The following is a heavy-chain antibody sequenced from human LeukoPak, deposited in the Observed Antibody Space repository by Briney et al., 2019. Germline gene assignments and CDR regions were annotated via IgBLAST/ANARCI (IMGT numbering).Heavy chain of an antibody. CDR3: ARNYDNSGYTAFGY. CDR1: GFSISSYY. CDR2: IYSSGST. D-gene: IGHD3-22*01. J-gene: IGHJ4*02. V-gene: IGHV4-59*01. Sequence: SQTLSLTCTVSGFSISSYYWSWIRPSPGKGLEWIGHIYSSGSTNYNPSLKSRVTISIDTSKNQFSLKLSSVTAADTALYYCARNYDNSGYTAFGYWGRGTLVTVSS.